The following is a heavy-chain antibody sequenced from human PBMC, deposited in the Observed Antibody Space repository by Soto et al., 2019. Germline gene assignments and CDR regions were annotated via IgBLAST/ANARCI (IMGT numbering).Heavy chain of an antibody. J-gene: IGHJ6*02. CDR2: IIPIFGTA. Sequence: QVQLVQSGAEVKKPGSSVKVSCKASGGTFSSYAISWVRQAPGQGLEWMGGIIPIFGTANYAQKFQGRVRITADKSTSTAYMGLSSLRSEDTAVYYCARGAEGWPGPVSYYYYGMDVWGQGTTVTVFS. CDR3: ARGAEGWPGPVSYYYYGMDV. D-gene: IGHD1-20*01. V-gene: IGHV1-69*06. CDR1: GGTFSSYA.